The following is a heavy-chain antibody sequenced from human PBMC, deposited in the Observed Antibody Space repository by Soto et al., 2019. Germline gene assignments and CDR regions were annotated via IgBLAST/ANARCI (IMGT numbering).Heavy chain of an antibody. CDR1: GDSVSSNSSA. CDR3: ARSRVVTFGGVILDY. D-gene: IGHD3-16*01. J-gene: IGHJ4*02. V-gene: IGHV6-1*01. Sequence: SQTLSLTCAISGDSVSSNSSAWNWIRQSPSRGLEWLGRTYYRSKWYNDYAVSVKSRITINPDTSKNQFSLQLNSVTPEDTAVYYCARSRVVTFGGVILDYWGQGTLVTVSS. CDR2: TYYRSKWYN.